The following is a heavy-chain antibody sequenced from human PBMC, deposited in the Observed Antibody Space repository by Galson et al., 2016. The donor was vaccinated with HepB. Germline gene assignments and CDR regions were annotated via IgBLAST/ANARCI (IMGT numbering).Heavy chain of an antibody. D-gene: IGHD6-6*01. V-gene: IGHV1-18*01. CDR1: GYTFTTYV. Sequence: SVKVSCKASGYTFTTYVISWVRQAPGQGLEWVGWISTYNTNTNYAQKLQGRVSLTTDTSTSTAYMELRSLRSDDTAVYYCARFSTSSSSHYYGMDVWGQGTLVTVSS. J-gene: IGHJ6*02. CDR2: ISTYNTNT. CDR3: ARFSTSSSSHYYGMDV.